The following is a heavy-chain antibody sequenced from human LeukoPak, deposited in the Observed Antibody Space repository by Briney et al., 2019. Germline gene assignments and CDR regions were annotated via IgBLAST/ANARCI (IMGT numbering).Heavy chain of an antibody. J-gene: IGHJ4*02. D-gene: IGHD4-17*01. CDR1: GFTFSGSA. V-gene: IGHV3-73*01. Sequence: GGSLRLSCAASGFTFSGSAMHWVRQASGKGLEWVGRIRSKANSYATAYAASVKGRFTISRDDSKNTAYQQMNSLKTEDTAVYYCTCTVTTMGTDYWGQGTLVTVSS. CDR2: IRSKANSYAT. CDR3: TCTVTTMGTDY.